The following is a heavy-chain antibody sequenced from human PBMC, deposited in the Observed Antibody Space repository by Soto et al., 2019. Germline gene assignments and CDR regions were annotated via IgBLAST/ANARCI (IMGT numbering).Heavy chain of an antibody. CDR2: IYYSGST. V-gene: IGHV4-59*08. CDR3: VRHAQWIIRAY. D-gene: IGHD5-12*01. J-gene: IGHJ4*02. Sequence: SETLSLTCTVSGCSIRSYYWSWIRQPPGKGLEWIGYIYYSGSTNYNPSLKSRVTISVDTSKNQFSLKLSSVTAADTAVYYCVRHAQWIIRAYWGQGSLVTVS. CDR1: GCSIRSYY.